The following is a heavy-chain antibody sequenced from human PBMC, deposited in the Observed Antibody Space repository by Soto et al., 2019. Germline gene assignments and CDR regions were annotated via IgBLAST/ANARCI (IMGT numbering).Heavy chain of an antibody. J-gene: IGHJ6*03. CDR1: GGSIISYY. CDR3: ARIGCSSTSGSRRGNHYHYDTDG. D-gene: IGHD2-2*01. Sequence: SETLSLTCTVSGGSIISYYWSWILQPPGKELEWIGYIYYSGSTNYNPSLKSRVTISVDTSKSQFSLKLSSVTAADMAVYYCARIGCSSTSGSRRGNHYHYDTDGPGTATTLTLSS. CDR2: IYYSGST. V-gene: IGHV4-59*01.